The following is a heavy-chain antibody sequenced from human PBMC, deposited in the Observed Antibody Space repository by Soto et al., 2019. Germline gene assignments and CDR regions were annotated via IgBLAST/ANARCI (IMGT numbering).Heavy chain of an antibody. D-gene: IGHD2-2*01. CDR2: MNPSSGNT. CDR3: ARNGCSSTSCYEMADAFDI. CDR1: GYTFTSYD. V-gene: IGHV1-8*01. J-gene: IGHJ3*02. Sequence: GASVKVSCKASGYTFTSYDINWVRQATGQGLEWMGWMNPSSGNTGYAQKFQGRVTMTRNTSISTAYMELSSLRSEDTAVYYCARNGCSSTSCYEMADAFDIWGQGTMVTVSS.